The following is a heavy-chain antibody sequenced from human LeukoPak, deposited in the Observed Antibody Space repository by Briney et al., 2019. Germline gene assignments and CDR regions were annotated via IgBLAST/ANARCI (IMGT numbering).Heavy chain of an antibody. CDR3: ASEAVAGYYFDY. CDR2: INHSGST. D-gene: IGHD6-19*01. J-gene: IGHJ4*02. Sequence: SETLSLTCAVYGGSFSGYYWSWIRQPPGKGLEWIGEINHSGSTNYNPSLKSRVTISVDTSKNQSSLKLSSVTAADTAVYYCASEAVAGYYFDYWGQGTLVTVSS. V-gene: IGHV4-34*01. CDR1: GGSFSGYY.